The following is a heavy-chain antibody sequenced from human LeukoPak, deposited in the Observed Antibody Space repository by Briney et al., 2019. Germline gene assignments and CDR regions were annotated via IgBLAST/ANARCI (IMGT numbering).Heavy chain of an antibody. V-gene: IGHV4-59*12. J-gene: IGHJ3*02. CDR1: GGSISSYY. D-gene: IGHD6-19*01. Sequence: SETLSLTCTVSGGSISSYYWSWIRQPPGKGLEWIGYIYYSGSTYYNPSLMSRLTISVDKSRNQFSLKLSSVTAADTAVYYCASRTASALEGFDIWGQGTMVTVSS. CDR2: IYYSGST. CDR3: ASRTASALEGFDI.